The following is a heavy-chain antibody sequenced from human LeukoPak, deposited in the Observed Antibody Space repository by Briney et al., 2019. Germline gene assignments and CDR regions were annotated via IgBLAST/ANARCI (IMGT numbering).Heavy chain of an antibody. V-gene: IGHV3-23*01. CDR3: SKWGDYDVLTGYYDSDF. D-gene: IGHD3-9*01. CDR1: GFTFSSYW. CDR2: ILGSGRSA. Sequence: GGSLRLSCAPSGFTFSSYWMSWVRQALGKGLEWVSAILGSGRSAYYADSVKGRFTISRDNSKNSLFLQMNSLRVEDTALYYCSKWGDYDVLTGYYDSDFWGQGTLVTVSA. J-gene: IGHJ4*02.